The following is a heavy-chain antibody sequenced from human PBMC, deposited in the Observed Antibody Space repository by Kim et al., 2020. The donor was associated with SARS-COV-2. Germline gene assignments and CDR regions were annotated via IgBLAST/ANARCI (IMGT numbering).Heavy chain of an antibody. CDR1: GFTFSSYA. V-gene: IGHV3-23*01. CDR3: AKDSRSAVYDILDPAIYYCYGMDV. D-gene: IGHD3-9*01. J-gene: IGHJ6*02. Sequence: GGSLRLSCAASGFTFSSYAMSWVRQAPGKGLEWVSAISGSGGSTYYADSVKGRFTISRDNSKNTLYLQMNSLRAEDTAVYYCAKDSRSAVYDILDPAIYYCYGMDVWGQGTTVTVSS. CDR2: ISGSGGST.